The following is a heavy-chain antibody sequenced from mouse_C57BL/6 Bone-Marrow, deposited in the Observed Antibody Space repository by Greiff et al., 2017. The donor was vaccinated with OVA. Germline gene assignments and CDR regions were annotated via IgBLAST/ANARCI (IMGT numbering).Heavy chain of an antibody. V-gene: IGHV5-17*01. CDR2: ISSGSSTI. Sequence: DVQLVESGGGLVKPGGSLKLSCAASGFTFSDYGMHWVRQAPEKGLEWVAYISSGSSTIYYADTVKGRFTISRDNAKNTLFLQMTSLRSEDTAMYYCAVYYYGRGYFDVWGTGTTVTVSS. CDR1: GFTFSDYG. CDR3: AVYYYGRGYFDV. J-gene: IGHJ1*03. D-gene: IGHD1-1*01.